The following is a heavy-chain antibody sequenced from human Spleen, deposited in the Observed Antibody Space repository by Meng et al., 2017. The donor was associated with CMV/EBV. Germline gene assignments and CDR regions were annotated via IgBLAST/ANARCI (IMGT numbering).Heavy chain of an antibody. V-gene: IGHV3-43*02. CDR2: ISWDGGST. J-gene: IGHJ5*02. CDR1: GFTFDDYA. CDR3: AKEAYSSSSGWFDP. Sequence: GGSLRLSCAASGFTFDDYAMHWVRQAPGKGLEWVSHISWDGGSTYYADSVKGRFTISRDNSKNSLYLQMNSLRTEDTALYYCAKEAYSSSSGWFDPWGQGTLVTVSS. D-gene: IGHD6-6*01.